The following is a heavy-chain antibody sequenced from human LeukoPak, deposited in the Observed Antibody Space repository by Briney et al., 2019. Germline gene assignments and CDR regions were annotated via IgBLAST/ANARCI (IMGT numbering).Heavy chain of an antibody. CDR2: ISGSGGST. V-gene: IGHV3-23*01. J-gene: IGHJ6*03. CDR1: GFTFSSYA. D-gene: IGHD2-2*01. Sequence: GGSLRLSXAASGFTFSSYAMSWVRQAPGKGLEWVSAISGSGGSTYYADSVKGRFTISRDNSKNTLYLQMNSLRAEDTDVYYCAKALTKATDYMDVGGKGTTVTVSS. CDR3: AKALTKATDYMDV.